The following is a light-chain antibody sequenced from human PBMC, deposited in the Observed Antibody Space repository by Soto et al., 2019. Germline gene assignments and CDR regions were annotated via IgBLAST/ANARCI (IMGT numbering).Light chain of an antibody. CDR2: GAS. J-gene: IGKJ4*01. Sequence: EIVMTHSPSTLAVSPREGATLSRSASQTIDTNLAWYQQKPGQAPRLLIFGASTRATGIPARFSGSGSGTDFTLTISSLESEDFAVYYCHQRRQWPLTFGGGTKVDIK. CDR3: HQRRQWPLT. CDR1: QTIDTN. V-gene: IGKV3-15*01.